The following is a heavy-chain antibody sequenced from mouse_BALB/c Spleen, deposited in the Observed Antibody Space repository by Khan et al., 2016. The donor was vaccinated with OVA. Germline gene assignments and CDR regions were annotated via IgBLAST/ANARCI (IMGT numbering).Heavy chain of an antibody. D-gene: IGHD2-12*01. CDR3: ARSAI. J-gene: IGHJ2*01. V-gene: IGHV5-6-3*01. CDR1: RFNISSYG. Sequence: EVQLVESGGGIVQPGGSLKRSCAASRFNISSYGMSSVRQTPDKRLELVATIDSNGGSTDYPHSVKRRFTISGDNAKNALYLQMRSLKSEDTAMYYCARSAIWGQGTTLTVSS. CDR2: IDSNGGST.